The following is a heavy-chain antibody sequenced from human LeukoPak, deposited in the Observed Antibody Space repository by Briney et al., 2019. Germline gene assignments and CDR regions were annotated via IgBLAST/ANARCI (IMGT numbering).Heavy chain of an antibody. CDR3: ARHERTSAATRHYFDS. J-gene: IGHJ4*02. D-gene: IGHD6-13*01. V-gene: IGHV4-39*01. Sequence: PSETLSLTCTVSGASIISTTYYWAWIRQPPGKGLEWIGSILYSGTTYYNPSLRSRLAISVDTSKNQFSLKLSSVTAADTAVFYCARHERTSAATRHYFDSWGQGTLVTVSS. CDR2: ILYSGTT. CDR1: GASIISTTYY.